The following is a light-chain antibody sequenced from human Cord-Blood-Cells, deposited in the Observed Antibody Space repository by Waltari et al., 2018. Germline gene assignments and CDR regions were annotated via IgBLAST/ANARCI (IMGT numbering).Light chain of an antibody. V-gene: IGLV2-8*01. Sequence: QSALTQPPSASGSPGQSVTISCTGTSSDVGGYNYVPWYQQHPGKAPKLMIYEGSKRPTGVPDRFSGAKSGNTASLTVSGLQAEDEADYYCSSYAGSNNYVFGTGTKVTVL. CDR2: EGS. CDR3: SSYAGSNNYV. CDR1: SSDVGGYNY. J-gene: IGLJ1*01.